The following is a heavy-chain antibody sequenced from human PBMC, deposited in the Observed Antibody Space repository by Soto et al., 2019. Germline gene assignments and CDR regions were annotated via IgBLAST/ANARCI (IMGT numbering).Heavy chain of an antibody. CDR1: GGSISSGGYY. V-gene: IGHV4-31*03. D-gene: IGHD2-15*01. Sequence: PSETLSLTCTVSGGSISSGGYYWSWIRQHPGKGLEWIGYIYYSGSTYYNPSLKSRVTISVDTSKNQFSLKLSSVTAADTAVYYCARVSRVVVTKGPRAYYYYGMDVWGQGTTVTVS. CDR2: IYYSGST. CDR3: ARVSRVVVTKGPRAYYYYGMDV. J-gene: IGHJ6*02.